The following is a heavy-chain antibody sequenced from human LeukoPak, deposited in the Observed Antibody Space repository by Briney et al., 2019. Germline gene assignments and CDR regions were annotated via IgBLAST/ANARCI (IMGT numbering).Heavy chain of an antibody. J-gene: IGHJ4*02. CDR3: ARWTLYFDY. V-gene: IGHV3-23*01. CDR1: GFTFSSYV. CDR2: ISVSGGST. D-gene: IGHD2-15*01. Sequence: PGGSLRLSCAASGFTFSSYVMSWVRQAPGKGLEWVSTISVSGGSTYYADSVRGRVTISRDDSKNTLYLEMNSLRGDDTAVYYCARWTLYFDYWGQGALVTVSS.